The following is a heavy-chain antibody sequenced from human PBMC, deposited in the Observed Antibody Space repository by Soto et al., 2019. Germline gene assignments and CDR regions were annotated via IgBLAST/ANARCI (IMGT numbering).Heavy chain of an antibody. D-gene: IGHD5-12*01. V-gene: IGHV4-30-4*01. CDR3: ARDQYSGYDFAR. CDR2: IPSRGRP. CDR1: GSSIACGSYY. Sequence: QVQLRESGPGLVTPSQTLLLTCSVSGSSIACGSYYWSWLRQPPGKGLEWIGYIPSRGRPFYHPSLASRSTISSDTSKNRLSLQLPSVTAADTAVYYCARDQYSGYDFARWGQGTLVTVSS. J-gene: IGHJ5*02.